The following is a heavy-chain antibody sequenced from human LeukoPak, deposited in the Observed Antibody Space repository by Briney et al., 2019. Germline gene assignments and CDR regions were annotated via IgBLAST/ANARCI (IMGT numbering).Heavy chain of an antibody. Sequence: GGSLRLSCAASGFTFSSYWMSWVRQAPGKGLEWVANIKQDGSEKYYVDSVKGRFTISRDNAKNSLYLQMNSLRAEDTAVYYCARDGRYYYDSSGYYYGPLDYWGQGALVTVSS. V-gene: IGHV3-7*01. J-gene: IGHJ4*02. CDR1: GFTFSSYW. CDR3: ARDGRYYYDSSGYYYGPLDY. CDR2: IKQDGSEK. D-gene: IGHD3-22*01.